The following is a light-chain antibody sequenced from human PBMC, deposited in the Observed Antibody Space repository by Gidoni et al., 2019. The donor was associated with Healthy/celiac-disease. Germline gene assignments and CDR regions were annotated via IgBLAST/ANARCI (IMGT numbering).Light chain of an antibody. V-gene: IGLV2-11*01. CDR2: DVS. CDR1: SSDVGGSNY. J-gene: IGLJ2*01. CDR3: CSYAGSYTPVV. Sequence: QSALTQPRPVSGSTGQSVTISCTGTSSDVGGSNYVSWYQQHPGKAPKLMIYDVSKRPSGVPDRFSGSKSGNTASLTISGLQAEDEADYYCCSYAGSYTPVVFGGGTKLTVL.